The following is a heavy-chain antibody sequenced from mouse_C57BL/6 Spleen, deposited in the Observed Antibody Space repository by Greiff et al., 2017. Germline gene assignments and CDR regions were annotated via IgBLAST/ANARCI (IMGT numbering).Heavy chain of an antibody. CDR1: GYTFTSYW. J-gene: IGHJ1*03. CDR2: IHPNSGST. D-gene: IGHD2-5*01. Sequence: VQLQQPGAELVKPGASVKLSCKASGYTFTSYWMHWVKQRPGQGLEWIGMIHPNSGSTNYNEKFRSKATLTVDKSSSTAYMQLSSLTSEDSAVYYCARGDSNYVRGYFDVWGTGTTVTVSS. CDR3: ARGDSNYVRGYFDV. V-gene: IGHV1-64*01.